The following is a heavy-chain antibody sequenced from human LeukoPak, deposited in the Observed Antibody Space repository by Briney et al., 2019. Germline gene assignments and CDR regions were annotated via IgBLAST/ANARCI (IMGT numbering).Heavy chain of an antibody. CDR1: GGSISSSSYY. V-gene: IGHV4-39*01. CDR3: ARHYTRAYYYDSSGYYSSRRLGFFDY. D-gene: IGHD3-22*01. Sequence: PSETLSLTCSVSGGSISSSSYYWGWIRQSPGKGPEWIGSIYYSGSTYYNPSLKSRVTISVDTSKNQFSLKLSSVTAADTAVYYCARHYTRAYYYDSSGYYSSRRLGFFDYWGQGTLVTVSS. CDR2: IYYSGST. J-gene: IGHJ4*02.